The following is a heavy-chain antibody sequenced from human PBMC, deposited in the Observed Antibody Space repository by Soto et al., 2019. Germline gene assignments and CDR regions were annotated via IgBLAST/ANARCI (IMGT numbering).Heavy chain of an antibody. CDR1: GGFISSDY. J-gene: IGHJ6*02. D-gene: IGHD3-10*01. CDR3: ARDPLLWFGGELGEDYYYYGMDV. CDR2: IYFRGST. Sequence: KTSETLSLTCTVSGGFISSDYWSWIRQPPGKGLEWIGHIYFRGSTNYNPSLKSRVTISVDTSKNQFSLELTSVTAADTAVYYCARDPLLWFGGELGEDYYYYGMDVWGQGTTVTVSS. V-gene: IGHV4-59*01.